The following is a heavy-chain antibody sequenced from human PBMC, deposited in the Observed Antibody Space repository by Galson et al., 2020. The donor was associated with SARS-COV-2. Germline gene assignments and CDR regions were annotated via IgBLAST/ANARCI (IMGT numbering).Heavy chain of an antibody. V-gene: IGHV3-30-3*01. CDR2: ISYDGSNK. D-gene: IGHD2-2*01. CDR1: GFTFSSYA. CDR3: ARDQEIPAASSYYYYYGMDV. J-gene: IGHJ6*02. Sequence: TGGSLRLSCAASGFTFSSYAMHWVRQAPGKALEWVAVISYDGSNKYYADSVKGRFTISRDNSKNTLYLQMNSLRAEDTAVYYCARDQEIPAASSYYYYYGMDVWGQGTTVTVSS.